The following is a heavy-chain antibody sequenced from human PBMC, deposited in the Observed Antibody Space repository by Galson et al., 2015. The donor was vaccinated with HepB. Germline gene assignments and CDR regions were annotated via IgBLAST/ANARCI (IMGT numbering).Heavy chain of an antibody. CDR1: GYSFTSYW. CDR3: ARGIAVAGHNWFDP. CDR2: IIPILGIA. Sequence: QSGAEVKKPGESLKISCKGSGYSFTSYWIGWVRQMPGKGLEWMGRIIPILGIANYAQKFQGRVTITADKSTSTAYMELSSLRSEDTAVYYCARGIAVAGHNWFDPWGQGTLVTVSS. J-gene: IGHJ5*02. D-gene: IGHD6-19*01. V-gene: IGHV1-69*04.